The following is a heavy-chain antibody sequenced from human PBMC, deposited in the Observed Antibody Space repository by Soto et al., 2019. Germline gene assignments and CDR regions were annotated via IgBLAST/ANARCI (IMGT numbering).Heavy chain of an antibody. D-gene: IGHD3-3*01. Sequence: GGSLRLSCAASGFTFSSYAMSWVRQAPGKGLEWVSAISGSGGSTYYADSVKGRFTISRDNSKNTLYLQMNSLRAEDTAVYYCAKEGGKYYDFWSGYYTGRFYYGKDVWGQETTVTVSS. CDR1: GFTFSSYA. J-gene: IGHJ6*02. V-gene: IGHV3-23*01. CDR3: AKEGGKYYDFWSGYYTGRFYYGKDV. CDR2: ISGSGGST.